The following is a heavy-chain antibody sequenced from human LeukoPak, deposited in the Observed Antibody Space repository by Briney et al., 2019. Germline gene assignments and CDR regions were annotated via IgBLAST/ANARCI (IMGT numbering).Heavy chain of an antibody. Sequence: PSETLSLTCTVSGGSISSYYWSWIRQPPGKGLEWIGYIYYSGSTNYNPSLKGRVTISVDTSKNQFSLKLSSVTAADTAVYYCARLVRWLQLYYFDYWGQGTLVTVSS. V-gene: IGHV4-59*08. CDR2: IYYSGST. J-gene: IGHJ4*02. D-gene: IGHD5-24*01. CDR3: ARLVRWLQLYYFDY. CDR1: GGSISSYY.